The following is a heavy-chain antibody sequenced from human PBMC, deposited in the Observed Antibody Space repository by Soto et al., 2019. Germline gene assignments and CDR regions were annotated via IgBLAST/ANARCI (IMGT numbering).Heavy chain of an antibody. CDR3: ARGGVLRYFDWFPTAGDAFDI. V-gene: IGHV3-7*04. D-gene: IGHD3-9*01. J-gene: IGHJ3*02. CDR2: IKQDGSEK. Sequence: GGSLRLSCAASGFTFSSYWMSWVRQAPGKGLEWVANIKQDGSEKYYVDSVKGRFTISRDNAKNSLYLQMNSLRAEDTAVYYCARGGVLRYFDWFPTAGDAFDIWGQGRMVTVSS. CDR1: GFTFSSYW.